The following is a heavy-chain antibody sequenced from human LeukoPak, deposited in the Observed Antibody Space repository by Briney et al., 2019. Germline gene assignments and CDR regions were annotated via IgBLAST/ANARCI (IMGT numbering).Heavy chain of an antibody. D-gene: IGHD3-9*01. Sequence: GGSLRLSCAASGFTFSSYWMSWVRQAPGKGLEWVANIKQDGSEKYYVDSVKARFAISRDNAKNSLYLQMNSLRAEDTAVYYCARGAGLRYLGFDVFDIWGQGTMVTVSS. V-gene: IGHV3-7*01. J-gene: IGHJ3*02. CDR3: ARGAGLRYLGFDVFDI. CDR1: GFTFSSYW. CDR2: IKQDGSEK.